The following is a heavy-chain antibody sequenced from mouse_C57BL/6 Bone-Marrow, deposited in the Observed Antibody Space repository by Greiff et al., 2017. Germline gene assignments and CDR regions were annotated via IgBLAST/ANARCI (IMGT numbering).Heavy chain of an antibody. CDR1: GFTFSSYA. CDR2: ISDGGSYT. D-gene: IGHD2-4*01. CDR3: ARVYYDYDGYYAMDY. Sequence: VQLQESGGGLVKPGGSLKLSCAASGFTFSSYAMSWVRQTPEKRLEWVATISDGGSYTYYPDNVKGRFTISRDNAKNNLYLQMSHLKSEDTAMYYCARVYYDYDGYYAMDYWGQGTSVTVSS. J-gene: IGHJ4*01. V-gene: IGHV5-4*01.